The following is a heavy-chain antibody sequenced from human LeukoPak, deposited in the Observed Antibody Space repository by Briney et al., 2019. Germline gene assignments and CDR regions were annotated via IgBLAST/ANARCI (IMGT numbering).Heavy chain of an antibody. CDR2: IYPNGNS. Sequence: SETLSLTCTVSGGSISAYYWSWIRQPAGEGLEWIGHIYPNGNSNYNPSLKSRVTMSVDTSKNQFSLNLSSVTAADTAVYYCARAGRYSSGPTLWGQGTLVTVSS. CDR3: ARAGRYSSGPTL. J-gene: IGHJ4*02. D-gene: IGHD6-19*01. V-gene: IGHV4-4*07. CDR1: GGSISAYY.